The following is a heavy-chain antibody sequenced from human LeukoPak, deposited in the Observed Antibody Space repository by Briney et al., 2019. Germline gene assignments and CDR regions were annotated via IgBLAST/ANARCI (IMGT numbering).Heavy chain of an antibody. Sequence: SVKVSCKASGYTFTAYYMHWVRQAPGQGLEWMGGIIPIFGTANYAQKFQGRVTITTDESTSTAYMELSSLRSEDTAVYYCAMLPDTYYYDSSGYNGAYFDYWGQGTLVTVSS. V-gene: IGHV1-69*05. CDR1: GYTFTAYY. D-gene: IGHD3-22*01. CDR3: AMLPDTYYYDSSGYNGAYFDY. J-gene: IGHJ4*02. CDR2: IIPIFGTA.